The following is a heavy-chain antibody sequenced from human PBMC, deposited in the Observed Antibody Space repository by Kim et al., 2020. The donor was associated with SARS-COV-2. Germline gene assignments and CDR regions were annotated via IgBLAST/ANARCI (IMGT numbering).Heavy chain of an antibody. CDR3: ARRGFWSGYLNDAFDI. V-gene: IGHV5-10-1*01. CDR1: GYSFTNYW. Sequence: GESLKISCKGSGYSFTNYWISWVRQMPGKGLEWMGRIDPSDSYTNYSPSFQGHVTISVDKSISPAYLQWSSLKASDTAMYYCARRGFWSGYLNDAFDIWGQGTMGTVSS. CDR2: IDPSDSYT. J-gene: IGHJ3*02. D-gene: IGHD3-3*01.